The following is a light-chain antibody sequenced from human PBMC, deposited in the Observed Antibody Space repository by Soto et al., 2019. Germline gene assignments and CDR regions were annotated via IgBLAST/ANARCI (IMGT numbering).Light chain of an antibody. V-gene: IGKV1-8*01. CDR1: QGISSY. Sequence: AIRMTQSPSSFSASTGDRVTITCRASQGISSYLAWYQQKPGKAPKLLIYAASTLQSGVPSRFSGSGSGTDFTLTISCLQSEDFATYYCQQYYSYPLTSGGGTKV. CDR2: AAS. CDR3: QQYYSYPLT. J-gene: IGKJ4*01.